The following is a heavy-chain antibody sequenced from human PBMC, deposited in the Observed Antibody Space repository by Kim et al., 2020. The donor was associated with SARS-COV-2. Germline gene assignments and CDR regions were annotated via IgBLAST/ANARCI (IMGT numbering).Heavy chain of an antibody. V-gene: IGHV4-31*02. CDR3: ARDYGSNFNCFDP. Sequence: YYNPSLGVRVSFSRDTSTNQVSLSLTSVTAADTAMYFCARDYGSNFNCFDPWGQGILVTVSS. D-gene: IGHD6-13*01. J-gene: IGHJ5*02.